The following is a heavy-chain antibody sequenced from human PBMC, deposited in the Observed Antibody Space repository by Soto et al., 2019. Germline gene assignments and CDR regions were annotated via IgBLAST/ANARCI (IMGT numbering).Heavy chain of an antibody. CDR1: GGSISSGGYS. D-gene: IGHD6-19*01. V-gene: IGHV4-30-2*01. CDR2: IYHSGST. CDR3: ARGGAVAGLYYYYGMDV. J-gene: IGHJ6*02. Sequence: SETLSLTCAVSGGSISSGGYSWSWIRQPPGKGLEWIGYIYHSGSTYYNPSLKSRVTISVDRSKNQFSLKLSSVTAADTAVYYCARGGAVAGLYYYYGMDVWGQGTTVTVSS.